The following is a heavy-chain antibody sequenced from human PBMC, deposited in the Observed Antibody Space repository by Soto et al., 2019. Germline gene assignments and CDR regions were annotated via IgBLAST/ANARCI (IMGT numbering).Heavy chain of an antibody. CDR2: INNDGSST. D-gene: IGHD3-10*01. V-gene: IGHV3-74*01. CDR3: AGGGVAGAGTYYNDY. CDR1: GFTFSSYW. J-gene: IGHJ4*02. Sequence: EMQLVESGGGLVQPGGSLRLSCAASGFTFSSYWMHWVRQAPGKGLVWVSRINNDGSSTSYADSVKGRLTISRDNAKNTLYLQVNSLRAEDTAVYYCAGGGVAGAGTYYNDYWGRGTLVTVSS.